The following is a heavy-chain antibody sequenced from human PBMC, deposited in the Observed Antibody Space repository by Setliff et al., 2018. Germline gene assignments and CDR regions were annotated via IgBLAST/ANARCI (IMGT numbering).Heavy chain of an antibody. Sequence: SETLSLTCTVSGGSISGSNYYWGWIRQPPGKVLEWIGSVYHSGSTYYNPSLTSRVTISVDTSKNQFSLKLDSVTAADTAVYYCARGRNVAARLLDSWGQGARVTVSS. CDR2: VYHSGST. J-gene: IGHJ4*02. V-gene: IGHV4-39*01. CDR1: GGSISGSNYY. D-gene: IGHD6-6*01. CDR3: ARGRNVAARLLDS.